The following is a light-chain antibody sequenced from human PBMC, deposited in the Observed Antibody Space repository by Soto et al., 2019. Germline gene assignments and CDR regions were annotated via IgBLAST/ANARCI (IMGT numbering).Light chain of an antibody. CDR3: QAWDSRTVV. Sequence: SYELTQPPSVSVSPGQTAIITCSGDKLGDKYACWYQQKPGQSPVLVIYQDSKRPSGIPERFSGSNSGNTATLTISGTQAMDEADYYCQAWDSRTVVFGGGTQLTVL. V-gene: IGLV3-1*01. J-gene: IGLJ2*01. CDR2: QDS. CDR1: KLGDKY.